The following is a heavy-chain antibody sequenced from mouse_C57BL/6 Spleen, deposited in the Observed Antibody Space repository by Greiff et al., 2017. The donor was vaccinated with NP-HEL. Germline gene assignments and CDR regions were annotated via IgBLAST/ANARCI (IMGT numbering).Heavy chain of an antibody. V-gene: IGHV1-5*01. Sequence: EVQLQQSGTVLARPGASVKMSCKTSGYTFTSYWMHWVKQRPGPGLEWIGAIYPGNSDTSYNQKFKGKAKLTAVTPASTAYMELSSLTNEDAAVYYCTREGSMDYWGQGTSVTVSS. CDR3: TREGSMDY. CDR1: GYTFTSYW. D-gene: IGHD3-3*01. J-gene: IGHJ4*01. CDR2: IYPGNSDT.